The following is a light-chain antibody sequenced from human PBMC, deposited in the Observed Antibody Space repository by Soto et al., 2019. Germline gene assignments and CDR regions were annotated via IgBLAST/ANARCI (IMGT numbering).Light chain of an antibody. CDR3: ATWDSTLNGVV. V-gene: IGLV1-44*01. J-gene: IGLJ2*01. CDR1: NSNIGSNR. CDR2: GND. Sequence: QSVLTQPRSVSGTPGQRVTISCSGSNSNIGSNRVKWFQQFPGTAPKSLIYGNDQRPSGVPDRFSGSKSGTSASLAISGLQPGDEADYYCATWDSTLNGVVFGGGTKLTVL.